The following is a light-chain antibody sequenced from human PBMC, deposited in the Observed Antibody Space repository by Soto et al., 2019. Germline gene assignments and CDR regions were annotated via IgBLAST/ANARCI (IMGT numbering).Light chain of an antibody. J-gene: IGLJ2*01. CDR2: EVS. CDR1: SSDVGGYNY. CDR3: SSFAGNNNLV. Sequence: QSALTQPPSASGSPGQSVTISCTGTSSDVGGYNYVSWYQQHPGKAPKLMISEVSKRPSEVPDRFSGSKSGNTASLTVSGLQAEDEADYYCSSFAGNNNLVFGGGTKLTVL. V-gene: IGLV2-8*01.